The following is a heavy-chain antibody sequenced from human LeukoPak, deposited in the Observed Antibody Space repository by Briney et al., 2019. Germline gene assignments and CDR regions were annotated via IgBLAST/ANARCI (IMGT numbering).Heavy chain of an antibody. CDR1: GGSISNYY. CDR3: AREPVTGTSNFFDS. J-gene: IGHJ4*02. CDR2: IYYSGTT. Sequence: SETLSLTCTVSGGSISNYYWSWIRQPPGKGLEGMGYIYYSGTTNYNPSLKSRVTISVDTSKKQFSLRLSSVTAADTAVYYCAREPVTGTSNFFDSWGQGTLVTVSS. D-gene: IGHD6-19*01. V-gene: IGHV4-59*12.